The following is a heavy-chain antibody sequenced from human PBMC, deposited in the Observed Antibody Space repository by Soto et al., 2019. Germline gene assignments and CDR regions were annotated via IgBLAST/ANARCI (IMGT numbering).Heavy chain of an antibody. CDR2: SYPGGSEC. J-gene: IGHJ4*02. D-gene: IGHD2-15*01. CDR3: ARHGDSGSFDY. CDR1: GYNFGIYW. Sequence: EVQLVQSGAEVKKPGESLKISCKGSGYNFGIYWIGWVRQVPGKGLEWMGLSYPGGSECSYSPSFQGQVTVSADESLSTAYLQWSSLKASDTAVYYCARHGDSGSFDYWGQGTLVTVSS. V-gene: IGHV5-51*03.